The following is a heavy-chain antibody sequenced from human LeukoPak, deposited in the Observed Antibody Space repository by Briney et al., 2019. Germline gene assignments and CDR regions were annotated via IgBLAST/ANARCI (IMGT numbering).Heavy chain of an antibody. CDR2: IYASGT. J-gene: IGHJ6*02. V-gene: IGHV4-4*07. CDR3: ARGLFRDGIDV. Sequence: PSETLSLTCTVSAGSISNYYYNWFRRPAGKGLEWIGRIYASGTNHNPSLKSRVTMSLDTSKNQFSLNLNSVTAADTAVYYCARGLFRDGIDVWGQGTTVTVSS. CDR1: AGSISNYY. D-gene: IGHD3-3*01.